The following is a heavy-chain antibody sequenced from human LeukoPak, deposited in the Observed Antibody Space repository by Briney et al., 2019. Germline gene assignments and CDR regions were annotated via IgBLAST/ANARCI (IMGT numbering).Heavy chain of an antibody. Sequence: GGSLRLSCSASGFTFSSFAIHWLRPAPGKGLEYVSGVSSSGGRTYYTDSLKGRFTVSRDNAKNTMYLHMNSLRVDVTAVYYCAKVYAGIVFDHWGQGTPVTVSS. V-gene: IGHV3-64D*09. CDR2: VSSSGGRT. CDR3: AKVYAGIVFDH. J-gene: IGHJ4*02. D-gene: IGHD4-23*01. CDR1: GFTFSSFA.